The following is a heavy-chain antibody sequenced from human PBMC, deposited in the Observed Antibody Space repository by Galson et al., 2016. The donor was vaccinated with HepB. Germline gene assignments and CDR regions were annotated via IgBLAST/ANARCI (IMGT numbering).Heavy chain of an antibody. D-gene: IGHD3-10*01. CDR1: GFTFSSYW. CDR3: ARGQGGFEGFVH. Sequence: SLRLSCAASGFTFSSYWMSWVRQAPGKGLEWVANIKQDGSEKYYVDSVKGRFTISRDNAKNSLYLQMNSLTPQDTAVYYCARGQGGFEGFVHWGQGTLVTVS. V-gene: IGHV3-7*01. J-gene: IGHJ5*02. CDR2: IKQDGSEK.